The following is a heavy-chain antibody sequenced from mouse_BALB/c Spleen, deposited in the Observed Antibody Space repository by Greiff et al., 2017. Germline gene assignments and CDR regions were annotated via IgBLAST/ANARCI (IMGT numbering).Heavy chain of an antibody. CDR1: GYTFTSYW. CDR2: IYPGSGST. J-gene: IGHJ4*01. CDR3: TRDGGNYEEGPYYDAMDD. Sequence: LQQPGSELVRPGASVKLSCKASGYTFTSYWMHWVKQRPGQGLEWIGNIYPGSGSTNYDEKFKSKATLTVDTSSSTAYMQLSSLTSEDSAVYYCTRDGGNYEEGPYYDAMDDWGQGTSVTVSS. D-gene: IGHD2-1*01. V-gene: IGHV1S22*01.